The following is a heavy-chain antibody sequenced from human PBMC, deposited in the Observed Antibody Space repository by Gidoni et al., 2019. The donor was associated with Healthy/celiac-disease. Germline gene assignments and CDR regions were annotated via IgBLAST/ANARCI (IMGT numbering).Heavy chain of an antibody. CDR1: GYSFTSYW. V-gene: IGHV5-51*01. CDR2: NCLGKSDT. Sequence: EVQLVQSGAEVKKPGESLKLSCKGSGYSFTSYWIGWGRQMPGKGLEWMGINCLGKSDTGYSQSFQAQVNISADKSSSNAYLEWSSLKASDTAMYYCARHASYSYGYYYYCYMDVWGKGTTVTVSS. CDR3: ARHASYSYGYYYYCYMDV. D-gene: IGHD5-18*01. J-gene: IGHJ6*03.